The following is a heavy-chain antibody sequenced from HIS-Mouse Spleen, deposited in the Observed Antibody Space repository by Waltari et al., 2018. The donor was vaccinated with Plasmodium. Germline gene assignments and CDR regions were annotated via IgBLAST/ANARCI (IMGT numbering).Heavy chain of an antibody. D-gene: IGHD6-13*01. Sequence: QVQLVQSGAEVKKPGASVKVSCKASGYTFTGYYMHWVRQAPGQGLEWMGWRHPDSGGTNDAQKLQGRGTRTRDTSISTAYMELSRLRSDDTAVYYCARVLGYKAAAGTFVEYFQHWGQGTLVTVSS. CDR3: ARVLGYKAAAGTFVEYFQH. CDR1: GYTFTGYY. V-gene: IGHV1-2*02. CDR2: RHPDSGGT. J-gene: IGHJ1*01.